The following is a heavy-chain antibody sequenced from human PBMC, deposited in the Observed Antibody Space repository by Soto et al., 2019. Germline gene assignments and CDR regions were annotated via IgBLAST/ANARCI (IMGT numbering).Heavy chain of an antibody. Sequence: PGGSLRLSCAASGFTFSNAWMSWVRQAPGKGLEWVGRIKSKTDGGTTDYAAPVKGRFTISRDDSKNTLYLQMNSLKTEDTAVYYCTTGPIPAATVTYYYYYGMDVWGQGTTVTVSS. CDR3: TTGPIPAATVTYYYYYGMDV. CDR1: GFTFSNAW. V-gene: IGHV3-15*01. CDR2: IKSKTDGGTT. D-gene: IGHD2-2*01. J-gene: IGHJ6*02.